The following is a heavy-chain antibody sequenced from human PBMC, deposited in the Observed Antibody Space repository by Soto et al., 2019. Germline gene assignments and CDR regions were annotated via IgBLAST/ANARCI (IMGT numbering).Heavy chain of an antibody. CDR3: ARMESFGSLNWFDP. CDR2: MNRGSGDT. Sequence: QVQLVQSGAEVKKPGASVKVSCKASGYTFTNNDVTWVRQATGQGLEWMGWMNRGSGDTGYAQKFQGRVTMTRDISIATAYMELTGLTSEDTAIYYCARMESFGSLNWFDPWGQGTLVTVSS. CDR1: GYTFTNND. V-gene: IGHV1-8*01. J-gene: IGHJ5*02. D-gene: IGHD5-18*01.